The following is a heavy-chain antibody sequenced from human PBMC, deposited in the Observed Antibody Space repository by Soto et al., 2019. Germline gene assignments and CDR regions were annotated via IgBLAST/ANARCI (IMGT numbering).Heavy chain of an antibody. Sequence: GESLRLSCEGSGFTFSSYWLSWVRQAPGKGLEWVAHIKEDGSEKYYVDSVKGRFTISRDNAKNSLYLLVNSLRAEDTAVYYCARDPYGDYYFDFWGQGTLVTVSS. CDR1: GFTFSSYW. V-gene: IGHV3-7*01. CDR3: ARDPYGDYYFDF. J-gene: IGHJ4*02. D-gene: IGHD4-17*01. CDR2: IKEDGSEK.